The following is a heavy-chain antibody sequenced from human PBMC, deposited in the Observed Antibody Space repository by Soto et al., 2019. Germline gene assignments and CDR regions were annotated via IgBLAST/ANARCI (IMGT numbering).Heavy chain of an antibody. CDR2: IISSSSYI. CDR1: GFTFSNYN. V-gene: IGHV3-21*01. J-gene: IGHJ4*02. Sequence: EVQLVESGGGLVKPGGSLRLSCEVSGFTFSNYNMNWVRQAPGKGLEWVSSIISSSSYIYYADSVKGRFTISRDNAKNSLYLQMNSLRAEDTAVYYCARDPLELELDYWGQGTLVTVSS. D-gene: IGHD1-7*01. CDR3: ARDPLELELDY.